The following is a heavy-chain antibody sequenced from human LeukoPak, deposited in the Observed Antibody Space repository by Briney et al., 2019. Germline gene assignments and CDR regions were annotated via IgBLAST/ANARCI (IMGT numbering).Heavy chain of an antibody. Sequence: GRSLRLSCAASGFTFDDYAMHWVRQAPGQGLEAVSGISWNSGSIGYADSVKGRFTISRDNAKNSLYLQMNSLRAEDTALYYCAKAGGSSIAARRAYDYWGQGTLVTVSS. D-gene: IGHD6-6*01. V-gene: IGHV3-9*01. CDR2: ISWNSGSI. CDR3: AKAGGSSIAARRAYDY. CDR1: GFTFDDYA. J-gene: IGHJ4*02.